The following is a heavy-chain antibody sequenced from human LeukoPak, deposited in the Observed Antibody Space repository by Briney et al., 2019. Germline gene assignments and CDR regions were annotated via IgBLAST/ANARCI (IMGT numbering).Heavy chain of an antibody. J-gene: IGHJ3*02. D-gene: IGHD3-16*01. V-gene: IGHV4-34*01. Sequence: SETLSLTCAVYGGPFSGYYWSWIRQPPGKGLEWIGEINHSGSTNYNPSLKSRVTISVDTSKNQFSLKLSSVTAADTAVYYCARGERLGPDIWGQGTMVTVSS. CDR1: GGPFSGYY. CDR3: ARGERLGPDI. CDR2: INHSGST.